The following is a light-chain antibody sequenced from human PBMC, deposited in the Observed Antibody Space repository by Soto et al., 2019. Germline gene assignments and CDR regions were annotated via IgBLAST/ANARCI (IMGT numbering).Light chain of an antibody. CDR2: DVS. J-gene: IGLJ1*01. Sequence: QSALTQPASVYGSPGQPITISCTGTSSDVGGYNYVSWYQHHPGKAPKLIIYDVSNRPSGVSIRFSGSKSDNTASLTISGLQPEDEADYHCSSYTTSNTRQIVFGTGTKVTVL. V-gene: IGLV2-14*03. CDR3: SSYTTSNTRQIV. CDR1: SSDVGGYNY.